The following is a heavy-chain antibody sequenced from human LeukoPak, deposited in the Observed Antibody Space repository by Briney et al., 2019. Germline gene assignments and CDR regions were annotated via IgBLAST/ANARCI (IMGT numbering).Heavy chain of an antibody. D-gene: IGHD4-17*01. CDR2: ISAYNGNT. V-gene: IGHV1-18*01. J-gene: IGHJ5*02. Sequence: ASVNVSCKASGYTFTSYGISWVRQAPGQGLEWMGWISAYNGNTNYAQKLQGRVTMTTDTSTSTAYMELRSLRSDDTAVYYCARIDYGDYSNWFDPWGQGTLVTVSS. CDR1: GYTFTSYG. CDR3: ARIDYGDYSNWFDP.